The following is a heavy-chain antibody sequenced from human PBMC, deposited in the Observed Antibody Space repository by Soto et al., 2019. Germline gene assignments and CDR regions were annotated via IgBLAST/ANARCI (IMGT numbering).Heavy chain of an antibody. V-gene: IGHV3-64*01. D-gene: IGHD2-15*01. J-gene: IGHJ6*02. CDR2: ISSNGGST. CDR1: GFTFSSYA. CDR3: ARGIAGCVYGMDV. Sequence: EVQLVESGGGLVQPGGSLRLSCAASGFTFSSYAMHWVRQAPGKGLEYVSAISSNGGSTYYANSVKGRFTISRDNSKNTLYLQMGSLRAEDMAVYYCARGIAGCVYGMDVWGQGTTVTVSS.